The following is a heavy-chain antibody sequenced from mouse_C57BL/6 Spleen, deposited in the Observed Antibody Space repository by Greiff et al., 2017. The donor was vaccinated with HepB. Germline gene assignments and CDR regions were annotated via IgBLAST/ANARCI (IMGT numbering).Heavy chain of an antibody. CDR3: ARYRTVAYAMDY. CDR1: GFTFTDYY. V-gene: IGHV7-3*01. CDR2: IRNKANGYTT. D-gene: IGHD4-1*01. Sequence: EVNLVESGGGLVQPGGSLSLSCAASGFTFTDYYMSWVRQPPGKALEWFGFIRNKANGYTTEYSASVKGRLTISRYNCQSFLYLQMNALRAEDGATYYSARYRTVAYAMDYWGQGTSVTVSS. J-gene: IGHJ4*01.